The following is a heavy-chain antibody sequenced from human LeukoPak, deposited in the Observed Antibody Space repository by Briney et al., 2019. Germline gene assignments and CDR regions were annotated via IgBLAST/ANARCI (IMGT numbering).Heavy chain of an antibody. Sequence: PGGSLRLSCAASGFXFSSHDINWVRQAPGKGLEWVSYISTSSSSIYYADSVKGRFTISRDNAKNSLYLQMNSLRDEDTAVCYCARSFDFWGQGTLVTVSS. CDR1: GFXFSSHD. V-gene: IGHV3-48*02. CDR3: ARSFDF. J-gene: IGHJ4*02. CDR2: ISTSSSSI.